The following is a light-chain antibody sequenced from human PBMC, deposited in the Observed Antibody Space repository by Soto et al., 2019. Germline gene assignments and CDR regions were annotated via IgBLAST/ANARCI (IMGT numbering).Light chain of an antibody. CDR1: QTISSNY. V-gene: IGKV3-20*01. CDR3: QLYGSSPKT. CDR2: GAS. Sequence: EIVLTQSPGTLSLSPGERATLSCRATQTISSNYLAWYRQEPGQAPKLLIHGASTRATGIPDRFSGSGSGTDFTLTISRLEPEDFAVYYCQLYGSSPKTFGQGTRLEN. J-gene: IGKJ5*01.